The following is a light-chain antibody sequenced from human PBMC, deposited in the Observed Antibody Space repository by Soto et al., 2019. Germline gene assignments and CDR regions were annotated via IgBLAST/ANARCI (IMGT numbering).Light chain of an antibody. CDR3: SSYTSSSTLVV. J-gene: IGLJ2*01. CDR2: DVS. CDR1: SSDVGCYNY. V-gene: IGLV2-14*01. Sequence: QSALTQPASVSGSPGQSITISCTGTSSDVGCYNYVSWYQQHPGKAPKLMIDDVSNRPSGVSNRFSGSKSGNTASLTISGLQAEDEADYYCSSYTSSSTLVVFGGGTKLTVL.